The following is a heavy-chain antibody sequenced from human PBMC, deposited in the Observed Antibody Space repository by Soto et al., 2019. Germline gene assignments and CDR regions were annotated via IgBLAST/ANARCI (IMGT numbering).Heavy chain of an antibody. CDR1: GGTFSIYT. V-gene: IGHV1-69*02. Sequence: SVKVSCKASGGTFSIYTIIWVRQAPGQGLEWMGRIIPILGIANYAQKFQGRVTITADKSTSTAYMELSSLRSEDTAVYYCARRDSSGWPGSFDIWGQGTMVTVSS. CDR3: ARRDSSGWPGSFDI. J-gene: IGHJ3*02. D-gene: IGHD6-19*01. CDR2: IIPILGIA.